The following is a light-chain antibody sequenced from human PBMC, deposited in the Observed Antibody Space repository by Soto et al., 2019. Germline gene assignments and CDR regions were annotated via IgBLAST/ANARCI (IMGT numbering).Light chain of an antibody. J-gene: IGKJ1*01. CDR1: QSVLYNSNNKNY. CDR3: QQYYNTPWT. CDR2: WAS. V-gene: IGKV4-1*01. Sequence: DIVMTQSPDSLAVSLGERATINCKSSQSVLYNSNNKNYLAWYQQKPGQSPKLLIYWASTRESGVPDRFSGSGSGTDFTLTISSLQAEDVAVYYCQQYYNTPWTFGQGTKVEIK.